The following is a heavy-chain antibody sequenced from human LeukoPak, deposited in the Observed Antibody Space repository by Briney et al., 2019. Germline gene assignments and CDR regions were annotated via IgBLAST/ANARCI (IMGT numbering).Heavy chain of an antibody. J-gene: IGHJ4*02. V-gene: IGHV1-69*04. CDR2: IIPILGIA. D-gene: IGHD3-22*01. CDR1: GGTFSSYA. Sequence: GASVKVSCKASGGTFSSYAISWVRQAPGQGLEWMGRIIPILGIANYAQKFQGRVTITADKSTSTAYMELSSLRSEDTAVYYCARDDYYDSSGTFDYWGQGTLVTVSS. CDR3: ARDDYYDSSGTFDY.